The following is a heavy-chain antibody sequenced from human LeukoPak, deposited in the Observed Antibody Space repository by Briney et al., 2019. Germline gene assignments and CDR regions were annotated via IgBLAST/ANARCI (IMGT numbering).Heavy chain of an antibody. Sequence: GASVKVSCKASGYTFTSYGISWVRQAPGQGLEWMGWISAYNGNTNYAQKLQGRVTMTTDTSTSTANMELRSLRSDDTAVYYCARSYYDILTGAPNAFDIWGQGTMVTVSS. CDR3: ARSYYDILTGAPNAFDI. J-gene: IGHJ3*02. CDR1: GYTFTSYG. V-gene: IGHV1-18*01. CDR2: ISAYNGNT. D-gene: IGHD3-9*01.